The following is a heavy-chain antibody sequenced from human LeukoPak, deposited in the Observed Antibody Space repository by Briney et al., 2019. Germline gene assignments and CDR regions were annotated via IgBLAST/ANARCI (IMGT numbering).Heavy chain of an antibody. J-gene: IGHJ4*02. CDR3: ARHALGNYDILTGYYNFPDY. Sequence: PSETLSLTCTVSGDSISSSSYFWGWIRQPPGKGLEWIGSIYYSRSTYYNPSLKSRVTISVDTSKNQFSLKLSSVTAADTAVYYCARHALGNYDILTGYYNFPDYWGQGTLVTVSS. CDR2: IYYSRST. D-gene: IGHD3-9*01. CDR1: GDSISSSSYF. V-gene: IGHV4-39*01.